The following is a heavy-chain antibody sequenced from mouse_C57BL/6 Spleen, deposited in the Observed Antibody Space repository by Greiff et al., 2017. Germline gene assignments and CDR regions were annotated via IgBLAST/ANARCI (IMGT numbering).Heavy chain of an antibody. D-gene: IGHD1-1*01. CDR3: ARWRGDYYGSCYYAMDY. CDR1: GYTFTSYW. CDR2: IDPNSGGT. Sequence: QVQLKQPGAELVKPGASVKLSCKASGYTFTSYWMHWVKQRPGRGLEWIGRIDPNSGGTKYNEKFKSKATLTVDKPSSTAYMQLSSLTSEDSAVYYCARWRGDYYGSCYYAMDYCGQGTSVTVSS. V-gene: IGHV1-72*01. J-gene: IGHJ4*01.